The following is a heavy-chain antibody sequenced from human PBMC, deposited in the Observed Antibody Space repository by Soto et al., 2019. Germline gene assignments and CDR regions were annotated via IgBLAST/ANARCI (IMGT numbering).Heavy chain of an antibody. V-gene: IGHV1-8*01. J-gene: IGHJ4*02. D-gene: IGHD7-27*01. Sequence: QVQLVQSGAEVKKPGASVKVSCKASGYTFTSYDINWVRQATGQGFEWMGWMNPNSGNTGYAQKFQGRVTMTRDTSITPAYLELSSLTSEEPAVYFCTSRPRHWGFDYWGQGTLVTVSS. CDR1: GYTFTSYD. CDR3: TSRPRHWGFDY. CDR2: MNPNSGNT.